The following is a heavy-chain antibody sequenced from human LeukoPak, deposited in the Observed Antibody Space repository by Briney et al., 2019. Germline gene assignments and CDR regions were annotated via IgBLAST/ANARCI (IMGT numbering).Heavy chain of an antibody. CDR2: ISSTGSHK. CDR1: GFTFSDYY. J-gene: IGHJ4*02. D-gene: IGHD5-18*01. CDR3: ARKSSYGFV. Sequence: GGSLRLSCAASGFTFSDYYMSWVRRAPGKGLEWVSYISSTGSHKNYAASVRGRFTISRDNAQNSLYLQMNSLRAEDTAVYYCARKSSYGFVWGQGTLVTVSS. V-gene: IGHV3-11*03.